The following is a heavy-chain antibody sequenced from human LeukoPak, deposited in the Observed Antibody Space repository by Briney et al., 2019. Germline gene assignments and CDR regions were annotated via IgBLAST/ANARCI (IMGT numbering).Heavy chain of an antibody. Sequence: SETLSLTCTVSGYSISSGYYWGWIRQPPGKGLEWIGSIYHSGSTYYNPSLKSRVTISVDTSKNQFSLKLSSVTAADTAVYYCARAPRAARPVDYWGRGTLVTVSS. CDR3: ARAPRAARPVDY. J-gene: IGHJ4*02. CDR2: IYHSGST. CDR1: GYSISSGYY. D-gene: IGHD6-6*01. V-gene: IGHV4-38-2*02.